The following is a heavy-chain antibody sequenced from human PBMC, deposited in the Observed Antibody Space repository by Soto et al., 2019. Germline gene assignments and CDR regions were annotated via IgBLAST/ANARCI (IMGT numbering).Heavy chain of an antibody. Sequence: ASETLSLTCTVSGGSISDYYWSWIRQPPGKGLEWIGYIYYSGSTNYNPSLKSRVTISVDTSKNQFSLRLSSVTAADTAVYYCARGMRGYSYGWLDVWGQGTTVTVSS. J-gene: IGHJ6*02. CDR3: ARGMRGYSYGWLDV. D-gene: IGHD5-18*01. V-gene: IGHV4-59*01. CDR1: GGSISDYY. CDR2: IYYSGST.